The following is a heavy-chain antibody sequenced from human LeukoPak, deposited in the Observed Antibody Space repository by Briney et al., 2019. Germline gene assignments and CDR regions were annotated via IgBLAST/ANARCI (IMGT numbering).Heavy chain of an antibody. Sequence: GASVKVSCKACGYTFTGYYMHWVRQAPGQGLEWMGWINPNSGGTNYAQKFQGRVTMTRDTSISTAYMELSRLRSDDTAVYYCARDLPSSAAIGYWGQGTLVTVSS. D-gene: IGHD3-10*01. CDR1: GYTFTGYY. CDR3: ARDLPSSAAIGY. CDR2: INPNSGGT. J-gene: IGHJ4*02. V-gene: IGHV1-2*02.